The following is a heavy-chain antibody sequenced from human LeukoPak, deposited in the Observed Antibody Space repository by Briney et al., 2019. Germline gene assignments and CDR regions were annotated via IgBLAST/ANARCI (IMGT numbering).Heavy chain of an antibody. D-gene: IGHD3-10*01. CDR2: IKQDGSEK. CDR1: GFTFSNYW. J-gene: IGHJ4*02. CDR3: AKDPFNHGFGELDY. Sequence: PGGSLRLSCAASGFTFSNYWMSWVRQAPGKGLEWVANIKQDGSEKYYVNSVKGRFTISRDNSKNTLYLQMNSLRAEDTAVYYCAKDPFNHGFGELDYWGQGTLVTVSS. V-gene: IGHV3-7*03.